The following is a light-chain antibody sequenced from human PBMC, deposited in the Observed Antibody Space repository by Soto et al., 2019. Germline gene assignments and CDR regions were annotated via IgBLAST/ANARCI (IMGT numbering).Light chain of an antibody. CDR2: GAS. J-gene: IGKJ4*01. Sequence: EIVMTQSPATLSVSPGERATLSCRASQSVSSNLAWYQQKPGQAPRLLIYGASTRATGMPARFSGSGSGTEXXXTISSLQSEDFAVYYCQQYNNWPLTFGGGTKVEIK. V-gene: IGKV3-15*01. CDR3: QQYNNWPLT. CDR1: QSVSSN.